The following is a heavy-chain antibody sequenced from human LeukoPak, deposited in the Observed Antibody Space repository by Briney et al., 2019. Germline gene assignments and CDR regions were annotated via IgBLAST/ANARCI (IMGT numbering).Heavy chain of an antibody. D-gene: IGHD2-8*01. V-gene: IGHV3-23*01. CDR2: ICGSGDNT. CDR3: AKLPDCSNDACSQGDY. J-gene: IGHJ4*02. Sequence: TGGSLRLSCATSGITFSRKAMSWVRQAPGKGLEWVSAICGSGDNTYYVDAVRGRFTISRDNSKNTLYLHMNNLRAEDTAVYYCAKLPDCSNDACSQGDYWGQGTLVIVSS. CDR1: GITFSRKA.